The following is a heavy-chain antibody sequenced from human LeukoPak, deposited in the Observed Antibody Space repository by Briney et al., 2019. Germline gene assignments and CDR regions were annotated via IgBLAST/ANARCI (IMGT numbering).Heavy chain of an antibody. Sequence: GGSLRLSCAASGFTFSNAWMNWVRQAPGKGLEWVSSISYTGTYIYYADSVKGRFTISRDNAQNSLYLQMSSLRAEDTAIYYCVRDRGTYRPIDYWGQGTLVTVSS. J-gene: IGHJ4*02. D-gene: IGHD1-26*01. CDR2: ISYTGTYI. CDR1: GFTFSNAW. CDR3: VRDRGTYRPIDY. V-gene: IGHV3-21*04.